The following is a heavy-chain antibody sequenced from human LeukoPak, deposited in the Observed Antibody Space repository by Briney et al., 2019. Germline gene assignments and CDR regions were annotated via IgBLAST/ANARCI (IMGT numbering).Heavy chain of an antibody. V-gene: IGHV4-31*03. D-gene: IGHD2-15*01. CDR1: GCSISSGGYY. CDR2: IYYSEST. Sequence: PSDTLSLTCTVSGCSISSGGYYWIWIRQQPGKGLTWIGYIYYSESTYYNPSLERRATISVDTSKNQFSVTLSSVTAADTAVYYCARVLAATLTPRPSNIMPPPRKNNWFDPWGQGTLVTVSS. J-gene: IGHJ5*02. CDR3: ARVLAATLTPRPSNIMPPPRKNNWFDP.